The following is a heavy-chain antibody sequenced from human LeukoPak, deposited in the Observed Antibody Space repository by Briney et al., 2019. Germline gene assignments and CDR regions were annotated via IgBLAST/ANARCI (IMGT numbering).Heavy chain of an antibody. CDR1: GGSISSGGYY. CDR3: ARGSTLIRGFDY. Sequence: SQTLSLTCTVSGGSISSGGYYWNWIRQHPEKSLEWIGYIFYSGSAYYNPSLKSRVTISVDTSKNQFSLKLSSVTAADTAVYYCARGSTLIRGFDYWGQGTLVTVSS. D-gene: IGHD3-10*01. CDR2: IFYSGSA. J-gene: IGHJ4*02. V-gene: IGHV4-31*03.